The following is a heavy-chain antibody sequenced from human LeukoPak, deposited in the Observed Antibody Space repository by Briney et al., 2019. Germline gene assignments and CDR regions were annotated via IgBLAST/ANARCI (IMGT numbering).Heavy chain of an antibody. CDR2: INPNSGGT. V-gene: IGHV1-2*02. J-gene: IGHJ5*02. CDR1: GYTFTGYY. D-gene: IGHD3-3*01. Sequence: ASVKVSCKASGYTFTGYYMHWVRQAPGQGLEWMGWINPNSGGTNYAQKFQGRVTMTRDTSISTAYMELSRLRSDDTAVYYCARDALAVTKTIFGVVLTPNWFDPWGQGTLVTVSS. CDR3: ARDALAVTKTIFGVVLTPNWFDP.